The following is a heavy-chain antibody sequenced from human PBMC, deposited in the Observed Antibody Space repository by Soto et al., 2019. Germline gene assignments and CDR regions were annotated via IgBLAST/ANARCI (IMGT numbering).Heavy chain of an antibody. CDR1: GFTFSSYG. CDR2: IWYDGSNK. CDR3: ARDNRREVVMVRVVIVGTENGFAY. J-gene: IGHJ4*02. D-gene: IGHD3-10*01. Sequence: QVQLVESGGGVVQPGRSLRLSCAASGFTFSSYGMHWVRQAPGKGLEWVAVIWYDGSNKYYADSVKGRFTISRDNSKNTLYVQINSLRAEDTAVSYCARDNRREVVMVRVVIVGTENGFAYWGQGTLVNVSS. V-gene: IGHV3-33*01.